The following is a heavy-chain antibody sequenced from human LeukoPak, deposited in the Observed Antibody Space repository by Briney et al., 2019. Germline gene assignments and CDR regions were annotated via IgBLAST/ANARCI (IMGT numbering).Heavy chain of an antibody. D-gene: IGHD4-23*01. CDR3: ARLVTGTTVINSGWFDP. CDR2: IYSGGNT. Sequence: GGSLRLSCAASGITVSGNYMAWVRQAPGKGLEWASVIYSGGNTYHADSMKGRFSISRDNSKNTVYLQMNGLRVEDTAVYYCARLVTGTTVINSGWFDPWGQGTLVTVSS. V-gene: IGHV3-66*04. CDR1: GITVSGNY. J-gene: IGHJ5*02.